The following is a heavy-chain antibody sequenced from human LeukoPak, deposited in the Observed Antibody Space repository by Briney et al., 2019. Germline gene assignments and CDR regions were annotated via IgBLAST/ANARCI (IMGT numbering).Heavy chain of an antibody. CDR1: GFTVSSNY. CDR3: ARSIYDYVWGSYDY. Sequence: GGSLRLSCAASGFTVSSNYMSWVRQAPGKGLEWVSIIYSGGSTYYADSVKVRFTISRDNSKNTLYLQMNNLRAEDTAVYYCARSIYDYVWGSYDYWGQGTLVTVSS. CDR2: IYSGGST. D-gene: IGHD3-16*01. J-gene: IGHJ4*02. V-gene: IGHV3-66*01.